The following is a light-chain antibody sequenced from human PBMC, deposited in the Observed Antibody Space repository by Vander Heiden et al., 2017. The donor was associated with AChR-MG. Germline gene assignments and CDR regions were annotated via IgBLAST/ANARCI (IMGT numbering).Light chain of an antibody. J-gene: IGLJ2*01. V-gene: IGLV3-1*01. CDR1: KLGDKY. CDR2: QDS. CDR3: QAGDSSTVV. Sequence: SHGLTPPPSVSVSPGQTASITCSGYKLGDKYACWYQQKPGQSPVLVIYQDSKWPSGIPERFSGSNSGNTATLTISGTYAMDEAAYYCQAGDSSTVVCGGGTKLTVL.